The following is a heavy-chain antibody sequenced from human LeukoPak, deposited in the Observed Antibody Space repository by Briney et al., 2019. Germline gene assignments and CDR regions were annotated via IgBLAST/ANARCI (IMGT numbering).Heavy chain of an antibody. CDR2: INHSGST. J-gene: IGHJ4*02. CDR1: GGSFSGYY. CDR3: ATPFRYDSSGYFY. V-gene: IGHV4-34*01. Sequence: SETLSLTCAVYGGSFSGYYWSWIRQPPGKGLEWIGEINHSGSTNYNPSLKSRVTISVDTSKNQFSLKLSSVTAADTAVYYCATPFRYDSSGYFYWGQGTLVTVSS. D-gene: IGHD3-22*01.